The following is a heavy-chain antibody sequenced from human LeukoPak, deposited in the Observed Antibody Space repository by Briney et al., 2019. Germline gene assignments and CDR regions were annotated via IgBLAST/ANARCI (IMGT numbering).Heavy chain of an antibody. CDR2: ISTYNGNT. CDR1: GYIFTNYD. V-gene: IGHV1-18*01. D-gene: IGHD1-26*01. CDR3: ARGWEFDY. Sequence: ASVKVSCKASGYIFTNYDISWVRQAPGQGLEWMGWISTYNGNTNYAQKLQNRVTMTTDTSTSTAYMELRSLRSGDTAVYYCARGWEFDYWGQGTLVTVSS. J-gene: IGHJ4*02.